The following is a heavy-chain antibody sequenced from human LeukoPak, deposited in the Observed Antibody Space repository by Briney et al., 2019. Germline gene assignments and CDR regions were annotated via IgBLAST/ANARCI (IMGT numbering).Heavy chain of an antibody. D-gene: IGHD5-18*01. CDR1: GYTFINYW. Sequence: GESLKISCKGSGYTFINYWIGWVRQMPGKGLEWMGIIYPDDSDTRYSPSFQGQVTISADKSISTAYLQWSSLKASDTAMYYCARPGSDTAMGINYWGQGTLVTVSS. CDR3: ARPGSDTAMGINY. J-gene: IGHJ4*02. CDR2: IYPDDSDT. V-gene: IGHV5-51*01.